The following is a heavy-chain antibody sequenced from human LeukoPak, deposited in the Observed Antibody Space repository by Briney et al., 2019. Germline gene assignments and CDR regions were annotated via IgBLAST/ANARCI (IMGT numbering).Heavy chain of an antibody. V-gene: IGHV3-23*01. CDR3: ATEGSFDY. J-gene: IGHJ4*02. CDR2: ISAGGGST. CDR1: GFTFTSYA. Sequence: GGSLRLSCAASGFTFTSYALSWVRQAPGKGLEWVSAISAGGGSTYDADSVKGRFTISRDNSKNTLYLQMNSLRAEDAAVYYCATEGSFDYWGQGTLVTVSS.